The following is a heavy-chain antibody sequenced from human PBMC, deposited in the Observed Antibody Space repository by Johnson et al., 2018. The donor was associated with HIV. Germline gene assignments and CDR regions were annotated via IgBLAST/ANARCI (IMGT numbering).Heavy chain of an antibody. Sequence: QVQLVESGGGVVQPGRSLRLSCAASGFTFSSYAMHWVRQAPGKGLEWVAVISYDGSNKYYADSVKGRFTISRDNSKNTLYLQMNSLRAEDTAVYYCARDEEYSSGWYGSDAFDIWGQGTMVTVSS. CDR1: GFTFSSYA. J-gene: IGHJ3*02. D-gene: IGHD6-19*01. CDR2: ISYDGSNK. V-gene: IGHV3-30-3*01. CDR3: ARDEEYSSGWYGSDAFDI.